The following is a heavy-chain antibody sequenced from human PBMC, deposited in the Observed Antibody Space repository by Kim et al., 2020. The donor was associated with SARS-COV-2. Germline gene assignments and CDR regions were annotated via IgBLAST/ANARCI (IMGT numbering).Heavy chain of an antibody. J-gene: IGHJ4*02. CDR1: GYSFTSYW. CDR2: IYPGDSDT. Sequence: GESLKISCKGSGYSFTSYWIGWVRQMPGKGLEWMGIIYPGDSDTRYSPSFQGQVTISADKSISTAYLQWSSLKASDTAMYYCARRSKAYCGGDCHPDYWGQGTLVTVSS. D-gene: IGHD2-21*02. CDR3: ARRSKAYCGGDCHPDY. V-gene: IGHV5-51*01.